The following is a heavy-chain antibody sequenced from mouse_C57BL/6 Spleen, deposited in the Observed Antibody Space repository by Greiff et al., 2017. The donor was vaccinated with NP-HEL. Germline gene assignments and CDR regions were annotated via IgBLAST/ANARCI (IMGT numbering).Heavy chain of an antibody. CDR1: GFTFSSYA. J-gene: IGHJ2*01. V-gene: IGHV5-4*01. D-gene: IGHD2-3*01. Sequence: EVQLVESGGGLVKPGGSLKLSCAASGFTFSSYAMSWVRQTPEKRLEWVATISDGGSYTYYPDNVKGRFTISRDNAKNNLYLQMSHLKSEDTAMYYCARDRDGYPTPYFDYWGQGTTLTVSS. CDR2: ISDGGSYT. CDR3: ARDRDGYPTPYFDY.